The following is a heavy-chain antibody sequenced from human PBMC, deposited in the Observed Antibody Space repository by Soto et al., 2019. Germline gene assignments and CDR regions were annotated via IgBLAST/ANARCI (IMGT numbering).Heavy chain of an antibody. D-gene: IGHD6-19*01. CDR3: ARNPYGSGLFDP. Sequence: QVHLVQSGAEVKKPGASVKVSCKASGYKFIDYDINWVRQSTGQGLEWMGWMTPNSGNTGYAQKFQGRVTLTRDTSIGAAYMELRSLKSEDTAVYYCARNPYGSGLFDPWGQGTLVTVSS. CDR1: GYKFIDYD. V-gene: IGHV1-8*01. CDR2: MTPNSGNT. J-gene: IGHJ5*02.